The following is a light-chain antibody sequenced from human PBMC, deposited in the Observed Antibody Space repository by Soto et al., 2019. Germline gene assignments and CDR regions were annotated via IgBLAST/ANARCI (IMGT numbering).Light chain of an antibody. Sequence: QSALTQPRSVSGSHGQSVTISCTGTSSDIGGYNYVSWYQHHPGKAPKLMIYDVTTRPSGVPDRFSGSKSGNTASLAISGLQAEDEADCYCCSYAGSYSLVFGGGTKLTVL. J-gene: IGLJ2*01. CDR3: CSYAGSYSLV. CDR2: DVT. CDR1: SSDIGGYNY. V-gene: IGLV2-11*01.